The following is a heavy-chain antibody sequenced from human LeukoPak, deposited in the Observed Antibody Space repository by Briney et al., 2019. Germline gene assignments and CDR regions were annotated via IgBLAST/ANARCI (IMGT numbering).Heavy chain of an antibody. V-gene: IGHV3-21*01. CDR3: AGRGGYFYGMDV. J-gene: IGHJ6*02. CDR2: ISSSSSYI. CDR1: GFTFSSYS. D-gene: IGHD2-15*01. Sequence: GGSLRLSCAASGFTFSSYSMNWVRQAPGKGLEWVSSISSSSSYIYYADSVKGRFTISRDDAKNSLYLQMNSLRAEDTAVYYCAGRGGYFYGMDVWGQGTTVTVSS.